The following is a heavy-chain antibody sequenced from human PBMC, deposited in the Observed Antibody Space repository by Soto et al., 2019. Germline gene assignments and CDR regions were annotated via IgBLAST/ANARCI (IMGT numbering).Heavy chain of an antibody. CDR2: IYYGGST. CDR3: ARQREGGSGAFYI. D-gene: IGHD6-25*01. CDR1: GGSISSSYYY. V-gene: IGHV4-39*01. Sequence: TLSLTCTVSGGSISSSYYYWGWIRQPPGKGLEWIGSIYYGGSTYYNPSLKSRVTVSVDTSKNQFSLKLSSVTAADTAVYYCARQREGGSGAFYIWGQGTMVTVSS. J-gene: IGHJ3*02.